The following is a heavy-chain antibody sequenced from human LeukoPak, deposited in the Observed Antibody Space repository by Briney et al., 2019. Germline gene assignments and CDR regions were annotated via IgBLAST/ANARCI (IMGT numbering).Heavy chain of an antibody. J-gene: IGHJ3*01. D-gene: IGHD1-26*01. CDR3: GMSGDRVPLEDEVFDV. Sequence: GESLKISCEVSGYSFTSYCIGWVRQMRGKGLEWMGIIYPGDSGPTYSPSFQGQVTISVDKSINTAYLQWSSLQASDTSMYYCGMSGDRVPLEDEVFDVWGQGTMVTVST. CDR1: GYSFTSYC. V-gene: IGHV5-51*01. CDR2: IYPGDSGP.